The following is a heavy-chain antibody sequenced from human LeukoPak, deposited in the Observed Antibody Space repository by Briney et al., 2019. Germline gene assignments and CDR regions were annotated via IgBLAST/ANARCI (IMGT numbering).Heavy chain of an antibody. D-gene: IGHD3-22*01. CDR1: GGSISSSSYY. CDR3: ARGQDDRSGTFDY. J-gene: IGHJ4*02. CDR2: MSPSGTT. Sequence: SETLSLTCTVSGGSISSSSYYLSWIRQPPGKGLDWIAYMSPSGTTNYNPYLKSRVTTSVDTSRTQFSLRLSSVTAADTAVYYCARGQDDRSGTFDYWGQGTLVTVSS. V-gene: IGHV4-61*01.